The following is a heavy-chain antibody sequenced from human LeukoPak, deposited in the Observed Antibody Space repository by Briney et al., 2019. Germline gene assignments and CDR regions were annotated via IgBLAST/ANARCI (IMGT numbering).Heavy chain of an antibody. CDR3: APLDHRAGAFDI. Sequence: GASVKVSCKVSGYTLTELSMHWARQAPGKGLEWMGGFDPEDGETIYAQKFQGRVTMTEDTSTDTAYMELSSLRSEDTAVYYCAPLDHRAGAFDIWGQGTMVTVSS. J-gene: IGHJ3*02. V-gene: IGHV1-24*01. CDR1: GYTLTELS. D-gene: IGHD1-14*01. CDR2: FDPEDGET.